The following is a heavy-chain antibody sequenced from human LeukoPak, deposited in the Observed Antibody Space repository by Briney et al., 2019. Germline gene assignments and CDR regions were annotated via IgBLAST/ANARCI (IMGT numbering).Heavy chain of an antibody. V-gene: IGHV1-2*06. J-gene: IGHJ4*02. D-gene: IGHD2-2*01. CDR2: INPNSGGT. Sequence: ASVKVSCKASGYTFTGYYMHWVRQAPGQGLEWMGRINPNSGGTNYAQKFQGRVAMTRDTSISTAFMELTRLRSDDTAVYYCARDYCSSTSCLFDYWGQGTLVTVSS. CDR1: GYTFTGYY. CDR3: ARDYCSSTSCLFDY.